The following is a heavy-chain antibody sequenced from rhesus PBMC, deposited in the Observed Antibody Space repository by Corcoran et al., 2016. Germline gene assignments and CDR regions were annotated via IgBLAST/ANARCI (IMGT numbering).Heavy chain of an antibody. CDR1: GGSISDSYR. CDR3: ARGDNIWTGYYGLDS. D-gene: IGHD3-3*01. V-gene: IGHV4S10*01. Sequence: QVQLQESGPGVVKPSETLSLTCAVSGGSISDSYRWSWIRQPPGKGLEWIGYIYCSSTGTNYNPSLKSRVTISKDTSKNQFSLKLSSVTAADTAVYYCARGDNIWTGYYGLDSWGQGVVVTVSS. J-gene: IGHJ6*01. CDR2: IYCSSTGT.